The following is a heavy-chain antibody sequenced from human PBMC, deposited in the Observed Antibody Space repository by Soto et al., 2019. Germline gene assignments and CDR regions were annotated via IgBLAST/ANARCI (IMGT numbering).Heavy chain of an antibody. CDR1: GGSISSGGSS. D-gene: IGHD6-19*01. CDR3: ARSISVAMDF. CDR2: IYHSGST. V-gene: IGHV4-30-2*01. Sequence: SETLSLTCAVSGGSISSGGSSWSWIRQPPGKGLEWIGYIYHSGSTYYNPSLKSRVTISVDTSKNQFSLKLSSVTAADTAVYYCARSISVAMDFWGQGSLVTVSS. J-gene: IGHJ4*02.